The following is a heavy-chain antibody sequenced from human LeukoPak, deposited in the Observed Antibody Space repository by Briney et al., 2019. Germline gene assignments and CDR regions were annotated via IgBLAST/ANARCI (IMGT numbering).Heavy chain of an antibody. CDR2: VRSKDNGYAT. Sequence: GGSLXXSXXASGXXFSGSAMHWVRQASGKGLEWVARVRSKDNGYATSYSASVRGRFTISRDDSKNMAYLQMDSLKTEDTAVYFCSRTSDAAWYFDLWGRGTLVTVSS. J-gene: IGHJ2*01. D-gene: IGHD6-25*01. CDR3: SRTSDAAWYFDL. V-gene: IGHV3-73*01. CDR1: GXXFSGSA.